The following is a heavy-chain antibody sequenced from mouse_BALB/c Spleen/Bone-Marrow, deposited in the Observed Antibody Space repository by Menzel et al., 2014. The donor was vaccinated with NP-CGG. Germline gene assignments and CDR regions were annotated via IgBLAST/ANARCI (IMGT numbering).Heavy chain of an antibody. CDR2: IYPSDSYT. Sequence: QVHLQQPGAELVRPGASVKLSCKASGYTFTSYWINWVKQRPGQGLEWIGNIYPSDSYTNYNQKFKDKATLTVDRSSSTAYMQLSSPTSEDSAVYYCTRRDYAMDYWGQGTSVTVSS. V-gene: IGHV1-69*02. CDR3: TRRDYAMDY. CDR1: GYTFTSYW. J-gene: IGHJ4*01.